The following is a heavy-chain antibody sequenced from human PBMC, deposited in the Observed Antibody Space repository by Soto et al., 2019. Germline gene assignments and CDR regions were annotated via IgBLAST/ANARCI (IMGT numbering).Heavy chain of an antibody. CDR3: VKDSGGTGWFQQMDV. V-gene: IGHV3-74*01. D-gene: IGHD6-19*01. CDR2: INSDGTRI. Sequence: GGSLRLSCAASGFTFANYRIHWVRQAPGKGLVWVARINSDGTRINYADSVKGRFTISRDNARNSLSLQMNRLRTEDTAFYYCVKDSGGTGWFQQMDVWGQGTTVTVSS. J-gene: IGHJ6*02. CDR1: GFTFANYR.